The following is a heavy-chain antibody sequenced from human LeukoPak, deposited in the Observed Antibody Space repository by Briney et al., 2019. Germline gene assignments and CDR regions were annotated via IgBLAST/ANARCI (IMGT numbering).Heavy chain of an antibody. Sequence: SVKVSCKASGGTFSSYAISWVRQAPGQGLEWMGRIIPILGIANYAQKFQGRVTITADKSTSTAYMELSSLRSEDTAVYYCARGGTTYYYDSSGYYFWGQGTLVTVSS. J-gene: IGHJ4*02. CDR2: IIPILGIA. CDR1: GGTFSSYA. CDR3: ARGGTTYYYDSSGYYF. D-gene: IGHD3-22*01. V-gene: IGHV1-69*04.